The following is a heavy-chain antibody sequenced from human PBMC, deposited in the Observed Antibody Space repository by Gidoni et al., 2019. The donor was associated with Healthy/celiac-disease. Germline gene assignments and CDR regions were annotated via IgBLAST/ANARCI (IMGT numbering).Heavy chain of an antibody. J-gene: IGHJ4*02. CDR3: AKDIAAAGNYYFDY. Sequence: EVQLVESGGGLVQPGRSLRLSCAASGSTFDAYAMHWVRQAQGKGLEWVSGISWNSGSIGYADSVKGRFTISRDNAKNSLYLQMNSLRAEDTALYYCAKDIAAAGNYYFDYWGQGTLVTVSS. CDR1: GSTFDAYA. CDR2: ISWNSGSI. V-gene: IGHV3-9*01. D-gene: IGHD6-13*01.